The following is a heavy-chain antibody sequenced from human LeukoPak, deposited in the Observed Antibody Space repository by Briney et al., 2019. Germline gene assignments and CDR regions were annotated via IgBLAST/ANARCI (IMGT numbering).Heavy chain of an antibody. Sequence: ASVNVSCKASGYTFTSYDIHWVRQPTGQGLEWMGWMNPNRGNTGYAQKFQGRVTMTRNPSISTAYMELSSLRSEDTAVYYCARGLKTAGHDTKFDYWGQGTLVTVSS. CDR3: ARGLKTAGHDTKFDY. CDR2: MNPNRGNT. V-gene: IGHV1-8*01. J-gene: IGHJ4*02. CDR1: GYTFTSYD. D-gene: IGHD6-13*01.